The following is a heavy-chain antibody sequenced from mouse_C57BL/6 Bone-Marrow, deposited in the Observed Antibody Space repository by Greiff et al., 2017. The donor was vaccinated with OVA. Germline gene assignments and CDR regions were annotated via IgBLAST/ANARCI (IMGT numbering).Heavy chain of an antibody. CDR1: GYTFTDYY. CDR2: INPNNGGT. V-gene: IGHV1-26*01. J-gene: IGHJ4*01. Sequence: EVQLQQSGPELVKPGASVKISCKASGYTFTDYYMNWVKQSHGKSLEWIGDINPNNGGTSYNQKFKGKATLTVDKSSSTAYMELRSLTSEDSAVYYCAREWLPPYAMDYWGQGTSVTVSS. CDR3: AREWLPPYAMDY. D-gene: IGHD2-2*01.